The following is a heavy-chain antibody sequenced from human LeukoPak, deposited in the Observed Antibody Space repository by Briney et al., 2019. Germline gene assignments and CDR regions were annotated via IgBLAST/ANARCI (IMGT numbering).Heavy chain of an antibody. J-gene: IGHJ4*02. CDR3: ARGQFWSGYSI. Sequence: SETLSLTCTVSGGSISSYYWSWIRQPPGKGLEWIGYIYYSGSTNYNPSLKSRVTISVDTSKNQFSLKLSSVTAADTAVYYCARGQFWSGYSIWGQGTLVTVSS. V-gene: IGHV4-59*01. CDR1: GGSISSYY. D-gene: IGHD3-3*02. CDR2: IYYSGST.